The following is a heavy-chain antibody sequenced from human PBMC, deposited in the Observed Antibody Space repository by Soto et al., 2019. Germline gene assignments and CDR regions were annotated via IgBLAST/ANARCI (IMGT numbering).Heavy chain of an antibody. D-gene: IGHD3-10*01. Sequence: EVQLVESGGGLVPPGGYLRLSCAASAFTFSSSWMSWFRQAPVKGLEWGANIKQDGSEKYYVDSVKGRSTISRDNAKNSLYLQMNSLRAEETAVYYCARPYGSGSYPLAYFDYLGQGTLVTVSS. CDR1: AFTFSSSW. J-gene: IGHJ4*02. V-gene: IGHV3-7*01. CDR3: ARPYGSGSYPLAYFDY. CDR2: IKQDGSEK.